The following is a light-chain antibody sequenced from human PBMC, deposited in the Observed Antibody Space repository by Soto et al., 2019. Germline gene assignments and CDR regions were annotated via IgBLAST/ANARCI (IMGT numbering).Light chain of an antibody. CDR3: RHYTKYSPWT. Sequence: IVLAQSPVTLSLSRGERATLSCRASQSVSNNYLAWYQQKPGQAPSLLIYGASNSANGMPDRFSGSGSGTEFTLTIISLLQDDFATYYCRHYTKYSPWTFGQGTKVDIK. CDR1: QSVSNNY. CDR2: GAS. J-gene: IGKJ1*01. V-gene: IGKV3-20*01.